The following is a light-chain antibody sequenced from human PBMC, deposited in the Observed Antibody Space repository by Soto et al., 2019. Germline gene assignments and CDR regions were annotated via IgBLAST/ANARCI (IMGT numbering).Light chain of an antibody. CDR2: GVT. V-gene: IGLV2-8*01. CDR3: SSYAGSNNYV. J-gene: IGLJ1*01. Sequence: QSVLTRPPSASVSPGQSVTSSCTGTSSDVGGYNYVSWYQQHPGKAPKLMIYGVTKRPSGVPDRFSGSKSGNTASLTVSGLQAEDEAYYYCSSYAGSNNYVFGTGTKVTVL. CDR1: SSDVGGYNY.